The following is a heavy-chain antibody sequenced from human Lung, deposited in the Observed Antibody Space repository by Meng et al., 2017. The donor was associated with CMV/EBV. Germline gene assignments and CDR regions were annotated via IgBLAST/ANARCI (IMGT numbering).Heavy chain of an antibody. Sequence: GGSLRLSXAASGFTFSRYGMSWVRQAPGKGLEWVSVMYSGGSSTFYADSVQGRFTISRDESKNTLYLQMNSLRAEDTALYYCAKCSSTSCRYFDYWGQGTLVTFSS. V-gene: IGHV3-23*03. CDR3: AKCSSTSCRYFDY. CDR1: GFTFSRYG. CDR2: MYSGGSST. D-gene: IGHD2-2*01. J-gene: IGHJ4*02.